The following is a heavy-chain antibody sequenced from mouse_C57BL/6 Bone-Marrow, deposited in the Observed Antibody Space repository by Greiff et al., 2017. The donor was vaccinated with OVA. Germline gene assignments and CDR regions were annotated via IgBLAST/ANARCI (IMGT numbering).Heavy chain of an antibody. Sequence: VQLKESGAELVKPGASVKLSCKASGYTFTEYTIHWVKQRSGQGLEWIGWFYPGSGSTKYNEKFTDKATLTAAKSSSTVYMELRKLTSEDSAVXFGEKHEGEWYGNSPRFAYWGQGTLVTVSA. J-gene: IGHJ3*01. CDR1: GYTFTEYT. CDR2: FYPGSGST. CDR3: EKHEGEWYGNSPRFAY. D-gene: IGHD1-1*01. V-gene: IGHV1-62-2*01.